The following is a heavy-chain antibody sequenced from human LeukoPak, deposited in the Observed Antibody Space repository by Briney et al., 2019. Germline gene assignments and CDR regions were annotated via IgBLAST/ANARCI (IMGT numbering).Heavy chain of an antibody. CDR2: ISGYTGNT. Sequence: RASVKVSCKASGYTFATDGISWIRQAPGQGLEWLGWISGYTGNTYYAQMFQGRVTMTTDTSTSTAYMELRDLKSNDTALYYCAKDEWELPYSFPFWGQGTQVTVSS. CDR1: GYTFATDG. V-gene: IGHV1-18*01. CDR3: AKDEWELPYSFPF. J-gene: IGHJ4*02. D-gene: IGHD1-26*01.